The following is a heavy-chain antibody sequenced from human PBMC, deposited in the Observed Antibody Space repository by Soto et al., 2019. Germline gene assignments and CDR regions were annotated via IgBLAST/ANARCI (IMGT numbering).Heavy chain of an antibody. Sequence: QVQLQESGPGLVKPSEILSLTCTVSDGSISSYYWSWIRQPPGKGLEWIGYIYYSGSTNYNPSLKSRVTISVDTSKNHFSLKLSSVTATDTAGYYCARDRPRIAAAGTYGMDVW. CDR3: ARDRPRIAAAGTYGMDV. J-gene: IGHJ6*01. CDR2: IYYSGST. V-gene: IGHV4-59*01. D-gene: IGHD6-13*01. CDR1: DGSISSYY.